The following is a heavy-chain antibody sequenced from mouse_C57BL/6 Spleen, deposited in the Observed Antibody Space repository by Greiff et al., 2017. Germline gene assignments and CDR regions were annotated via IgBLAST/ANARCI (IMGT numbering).Heavy chain of an antibody. J-gene: IGHJ4*01. CDR3: ARDDYDDAMDY. V-gene: IGHV1-76*01. CDR1: GYTFTDYY. CDR2: IYPGSGNT. Sequence: QVQLQQSGAELVRPGASVKLSCKASGYTFTDYYINWVKQRPGQGLEWIARIYPGSGNTYYNEKFKGKATLTAEKSSSTAYMQLSSLTSEDSAVYFCARDDYDDAMDYWGQGTSVTVSS. D-gene: IGHD2-4*01.